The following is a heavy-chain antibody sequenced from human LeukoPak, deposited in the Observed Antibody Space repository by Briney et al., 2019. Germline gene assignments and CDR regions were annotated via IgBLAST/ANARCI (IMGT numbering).Heavy chain of an antibody. D-gene: IGHD3-10*02. CDR3: AELGITMIGGV. J-gene: IGHJ6*04. Sequence: GGSLRLSCAASGFTFSSYERNWVRQAPGKGLEGVSYISSSGSTIYYADSVKGRFTISRDNAKNSLYLQMNSLRAEDTAVYYCAELGITMIGGVWGKRTTVTISS. CDR2: ISSSGSTI. V-gene: IGHV3-48*03. CDR1: GFTFSSYE.